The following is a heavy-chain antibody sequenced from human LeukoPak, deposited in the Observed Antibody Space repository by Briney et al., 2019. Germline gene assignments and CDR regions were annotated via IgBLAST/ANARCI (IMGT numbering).Heavy chain of an antibody. CDR1: GGSFSGYY. Sequence: SETLSLTCAVYGGSFSGYYWSWIRQPPGKGLEWIGEINHSGSTNYNPSLKSRVTMSVDTSKNQFSLKLSSVTAADTAVYYCAREPLPGIAARLSSRGYYYYMDVWGKGTTVTVSS. CDR2: INHSGST. CDR3: AREPLPGIAARLSSRGYYYYMDV. V-gene: IGHV4-34*01. J-gene: IGHJ6*03. D-gene: IGHD6-6*01.